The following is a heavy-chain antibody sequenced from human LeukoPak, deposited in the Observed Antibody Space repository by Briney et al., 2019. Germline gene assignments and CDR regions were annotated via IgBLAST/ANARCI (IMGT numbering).Heavy chain of an antibody. D-gene: IGHD3-3*01. V-gene: IGHV1-2*02. CDR3: ARAGGLGTIFGVVIIGVLDY. CDR1: GYTFTGYY. Sequence: GASVKVSCKASGYTFTGYYMHWVRQAPGQGLEWMGWINPNSGGTNYAQKFQGRVTMTRDTSISTAYMELSRLRSDDTAVYYCARAGGLGTIFGVVIIGVLDYWGQGTLVTVSS. J-gene: IGHJ4*02. CDR2: INPNSGGT.